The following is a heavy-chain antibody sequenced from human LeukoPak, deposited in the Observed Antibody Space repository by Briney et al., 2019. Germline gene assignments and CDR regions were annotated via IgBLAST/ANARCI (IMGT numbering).Heavy chain of an antibody. Sequence: GASVTVSFKASGGTFNSYAISWVRQAPGQGLEWMGGIIPIFGTGNYSQKFQGRVTITADKSTSTAYMELSSLRAEDTAVYYCARDSRYCSSSSCYQDYYFDYWGQGTLVTVSS. CDR1: GGTFNSYA. CDR2: IIPIFGTG. J-gene: IGHJ4*02. V-gene: IGHV1-69*06. D-gene: IGHD2-15*01. CDR3: ARDSRYCSSSSCYQDYYFDY.